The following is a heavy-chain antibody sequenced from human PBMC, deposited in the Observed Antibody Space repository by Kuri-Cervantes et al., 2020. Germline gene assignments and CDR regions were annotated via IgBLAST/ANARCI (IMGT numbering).Heavy chain of an antibody. CDR3: ARANGIATNKNWFDP. J-gene: IGHJ5*02. V-gene: IGHV3-11*01. CDR2: ISSSGSTI. Sequence: GGSLRLSCAASGFTFSDYYMSWIRQAPGKGLEWVSYISSSGSTIYYADSVKGRFTISRDNAKNSLYLQMNSLRAEDTAVYYCARANGIATNKNWFDPWGQGTLVTVSS. CDR1: GFTFSDYY. D-gene: IGHD6-13*01.